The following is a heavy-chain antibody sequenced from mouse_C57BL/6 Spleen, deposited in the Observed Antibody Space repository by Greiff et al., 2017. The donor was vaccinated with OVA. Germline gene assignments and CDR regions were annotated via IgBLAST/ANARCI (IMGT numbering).Heavy chain of an antibody. CDR1: GYTFTSYW. Sequence: VQLQQSGAELVKPGASVKLSCKASGYTFTSYWMHWVKQRPGRGLEWIGRIDPNSGGTKYNEKFKSKATLTVDKPSSTAYMQLSSLTSEDSAVYYCAITTVVAPYYFDYWGQGTTLTVSS. CDR3: AITTVVAPYYFDY. J-gene: IGHJ2*01. D-gene: IGHD1-1*01. V-gene: IGHV1-72*01. CDR2: IDPNSGGT.